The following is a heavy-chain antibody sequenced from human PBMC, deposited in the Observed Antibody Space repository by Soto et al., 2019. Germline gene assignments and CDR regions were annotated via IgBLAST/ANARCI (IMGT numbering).Heavy chain of an antibody. D-gene: IGHD4-17*01. CDR1: GGSISAYY. Sequence: SETLSLTCTVSGGSISAYYWSWIRQPPGKGLEWIGYIYYSGSTNYNPSLKSRVTISVDTSKNQFSLKLSSVTAADTAVYYCARDLPAYGGGNWFDPWGQGTLVTVSS. CDR2: IYYSGST. V-gene: IGHV4-59*01. CDR3: ARDLPAYGGGNWFDP. J-gene: IGHJ5*02.